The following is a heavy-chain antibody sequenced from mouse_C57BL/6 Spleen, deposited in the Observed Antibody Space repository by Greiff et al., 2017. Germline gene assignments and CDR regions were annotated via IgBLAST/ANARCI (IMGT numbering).Heavy chain of an antibody. CDR1: GFTFSDYG. Sequence: DVQLVESGGGLVKPGGSPKLSCAASGFTFSDYGMHWVRQAPEKGLEWVAYISSGSSTIYYADTVKGRFTFTRDNAKNTLFLQMTSLRSEDTAMYYCARNYSYPYYFDYWGQGTTLTVSS. J-gene: IGHJ2*01. CDR2: ISSGSSTI. V-gene: IGHV5-17*01. CDR3: ARNYSYPYYFDY. D-gene: IGHD2-12*01.